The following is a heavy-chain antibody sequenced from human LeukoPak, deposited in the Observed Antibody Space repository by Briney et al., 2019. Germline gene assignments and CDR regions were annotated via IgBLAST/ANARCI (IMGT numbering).Heavy chain of an antibody. D-gene: IGHD4-23*01. CDR2: ISGSSGTI. CDR3: VGFGVYGGL. Sequence: PGGSLRLSCAASGFSFSDYDMHWVRQGKGKGLDWVAYISGSSGTIHYADSVRGRFSISRDNVQQSLYLQMKSLRAEDTAVYYCVGFGVYGGLWGQGTVVTVSP. V-gene: IGHV3-48*01. J-gene: IGHJ4*02. CDR1: GFSFSDYD.